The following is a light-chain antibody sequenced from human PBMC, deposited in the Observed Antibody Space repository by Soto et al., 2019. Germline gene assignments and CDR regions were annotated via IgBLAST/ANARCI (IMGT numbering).Light chain of an antibody. Sequence: QSVLTQPASVSGSPGQSITISCTGTSSDVGGYYYVSWSQHHPGKAPKLLIYEVSNRPPGVSDRFSGSKSGNTASLTISGLQAEEEADYYCISYTTTNTDVYGTGTKVTVL. V-gene: IGLV2-14*01. CDR2: EVS. CDR1: SSDVGGYYY. J-gene: IGLJ1*01. CDR3: ISYTTTNTDV.